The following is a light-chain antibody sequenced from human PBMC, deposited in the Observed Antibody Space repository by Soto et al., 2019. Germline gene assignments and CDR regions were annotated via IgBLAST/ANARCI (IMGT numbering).Light chain of an antibody. V-gene: IGKV3-15*01. CDR2: GAS. Sequence: EIVMTQSPATLSVSPGERATLSCRASQSVSSNLAWYQQKPGQAPRLLIYGASTRATGIPARFSGSGSGTEFSLPISSLQSEEFAVYYCQQYNNTPPYTFGQGTKLEIK. CDR1: QSVSSN. CDR3: QQYNNTPPYT. J-gene: IGKJ2*01.